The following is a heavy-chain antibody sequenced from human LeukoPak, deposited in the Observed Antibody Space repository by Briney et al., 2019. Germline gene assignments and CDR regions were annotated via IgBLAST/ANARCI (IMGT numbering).Heavy chain of an antibody. J-gene: IGHJ4*02. CDR1: GGSFSGYY. D-gene: IGHD6-13*01. CDR2: INHSGST. Sequence: PSETLSLTCAVYGGSFSGYYWSWIRQPPGKGLEWIGEINHSGSTNYNPSLKSRVTKSVDTSKNQFSLKLSSVTAADTAMYYCARYSSSWLEYYFDYWGQGTLVTVSS. V-gene: IGHV4-34*01. CDR3: ARYSSSWLEYYFDY.